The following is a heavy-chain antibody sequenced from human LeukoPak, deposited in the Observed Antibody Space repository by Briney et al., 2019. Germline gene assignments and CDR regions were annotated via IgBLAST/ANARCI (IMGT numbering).Heavy chain of an antibody. J-gene: IGHJ4*02. CDR2: ISGSGAST. CDR3: AERWVCDY. CDR1: GFTFSSYA. Sequence: GGSLRLSCAASGFTFSSYAMSRVRQAPGKGLEWVSTISGSGASTYYSDSVNGRFTISRDNSKNTLYLQLNSLRADDTAVYYCAERWVCDYWGQGTLVTVSS. D-gene: IGHD6-13*01. V-gene: IGHV3-23*01.